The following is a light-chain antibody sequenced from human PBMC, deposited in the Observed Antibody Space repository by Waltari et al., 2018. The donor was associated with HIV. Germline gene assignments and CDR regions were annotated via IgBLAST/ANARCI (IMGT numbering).Light chain of an antibody. J-gene: IGLJ3*02. CDR2: RNN. CDR1: SSNIVSTY. Sequence: QSVLTQPPSASGTPGQRVTLSFSGSSSNIVSTYVYWYQQLPGTAPKLLIYRNNQRPSGVPDRFSGSKSGTSASLAISGLRSEDEADYYCAAWDDSLSGLVFGGGTKLTVL. CDR3: AAWDDSLSGLV. V-gene: IGLV1-47*01.